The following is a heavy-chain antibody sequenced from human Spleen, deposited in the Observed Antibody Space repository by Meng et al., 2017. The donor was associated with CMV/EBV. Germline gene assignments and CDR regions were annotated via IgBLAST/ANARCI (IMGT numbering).Heavy chain of an antibody. D-gene: IGHD3-22*01. J-gene: IGHJ4*02. Sequence: GGSLRLSCAASGFTFSNYWMSWVRQAPGKGLEWVSVIYSGGGTYYADSVKGRFTVSRDTFKNTLYLQMNSLRAEDTAVYFCASASGYYFDSSGYPDWGQGTLVTVSS. CDR3: ASASGYYFDSSGYPD. CDR2: IYSGGGT. CDR1: GFTFSNYW. V-gene: IGHV3-66*02.